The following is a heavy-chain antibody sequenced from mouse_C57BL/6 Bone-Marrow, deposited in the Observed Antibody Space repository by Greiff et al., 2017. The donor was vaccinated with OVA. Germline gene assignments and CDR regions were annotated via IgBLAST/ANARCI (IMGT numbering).Heavy chain of an antibody. V-gene: IGHV1-59*01. CDR1: GYTFTSYW. CDR2: IDPSDSYT. Sequence: VQLQQPGAELVRPGTSVKLSCKASGYTFTSYWMHWVKQRPGQGLEWIGVIDPSDSYTNYNQKFKGKATLTVDPSSSTAYMQLSSLTSEDSAVYYCARGDYYGSSGGWYFDVWGTGTTVTVSS. D-gene: IGHD1-1*01. J-gene: IGHJ1*03. CDR3: ARGDYYGSSGGWYFDV.